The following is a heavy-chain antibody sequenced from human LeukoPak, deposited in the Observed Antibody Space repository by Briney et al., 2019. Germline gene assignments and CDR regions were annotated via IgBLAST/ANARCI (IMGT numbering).Heavy chain of an antibody. Sequence: ASVKVSCKASGYTFTSYDINWVRQAPGLGLEWMGWISAYTGNRNYAQKFQDRVSMTIDTPTRTAYMELTNLRSDDTAVYYCARRDGWELSPSDYWGQGTLVTVSS. CDR2: ISAYTGNR. CDR3: ARRDGWELSPSDY. CDR1: GYTFTSYD. V-gene: IGHV1-18*01. J-gene: IGHJ4*02. D-gene: IGHD1-26*01.